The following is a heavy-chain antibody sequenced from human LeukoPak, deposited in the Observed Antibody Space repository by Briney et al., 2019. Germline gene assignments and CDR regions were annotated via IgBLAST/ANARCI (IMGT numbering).Heavy chain of an antibody. V-gene: IGHV3-11*01. CDR3: ARGDGVYDYVWGRSY. CDR1: GFIFSDYY. Sequence: GGFLRLSCAASGFIFSDYYVVWIRQAPGKGLEWVAYISSGGDTFFYADSVKGRFTISRDNSGDSLYLQMNSLRAEDTAVYYCARGDGVYDYVWGRSYWGQGTLVTVSS. D-gene: IGHD3-16*01. J-gene: IGHJ4*02. CDR2: ISSGGDTF.